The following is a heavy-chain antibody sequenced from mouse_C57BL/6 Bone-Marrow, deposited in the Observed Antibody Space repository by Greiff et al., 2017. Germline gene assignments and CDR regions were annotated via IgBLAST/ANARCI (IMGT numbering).Heavy chain of an antibody. CDR2: INPNYGTA. CDR3: ARSDYSWFAY. J-gene: IGHJ3*01. Sequence: EVKLMESGPELVKPGASVKISCKASGYSFTDYNMNWVKQSNGKSLEWIGVINPNYGTASYNQKFKGKATLTVDQSSSTAYMQLNSLTSEDAAVYYCARSDYSWFAYWGQGTLVTVSA. CDR1: GYSFTDYN. V-gene: IGHV1-39*01. D-gene: IGHD1-1*01.